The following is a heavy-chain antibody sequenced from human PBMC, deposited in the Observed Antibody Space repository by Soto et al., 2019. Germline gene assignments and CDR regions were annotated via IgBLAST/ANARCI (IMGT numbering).Heavy chain of an antibody. CDR3: ARRRDFYDSSGYTTRGFEI. D-gene: IGHD3-22*01. CDR2: IYPGDSDT. Sequence: QMKGKGLEWMGIIYPGDSDTRYSPSFQGQVTISADKSISTAYLQCSSLKASDTAMYYCARRRDFYDSSGYTTRGFEIWGQGTMVTVSS. J-gene: IGHJ3*02. V-gene: IGHV5-51*01.